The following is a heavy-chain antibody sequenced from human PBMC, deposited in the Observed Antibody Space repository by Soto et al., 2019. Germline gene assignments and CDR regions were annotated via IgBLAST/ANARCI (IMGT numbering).Heavy chain of an antibody. V-gene: IGHV3-21*04. CDR1: GFTFSSYA. D-gene: IGHD3-3*01. CDR2: ISSSSSYI. J-gene: IGHJ6*02. Sequence: TGGSLRLSCAASGFTFSSYAMSWVRQAPGKGLEWVSSISSSSSYIYYADSVKGRFTISRDNAKNSLYLQMNSLRAEDTAVYYCAGGFYDFWSAYYRRGLDYYYGMDVWGQGTTVTVSS. CDR3: AGGFYDFWSAYYRRGLDYYYGMDV.